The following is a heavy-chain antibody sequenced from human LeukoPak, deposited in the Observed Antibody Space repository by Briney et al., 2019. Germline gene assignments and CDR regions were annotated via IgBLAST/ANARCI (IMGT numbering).Heavy chain of an antibody. V-gene: IGHV1-2*02. CDR1: GYTFTVYY. J-gene: IGHJ4*02. D-gene: IGHD3-3*01. Sequence: ASVKVSCKASGYTFTVYYMHWVPQAPGHGLEWMGWINPNSGGTNYAQKFQGRVTMTSDTSISTAYMELSRLRSDDTAVYYCARGDTIFDAGSLDYWGQGTLVTVSS. CDR2: INPNSGGT. CDR3: ARGDTIFDAGSLDY.